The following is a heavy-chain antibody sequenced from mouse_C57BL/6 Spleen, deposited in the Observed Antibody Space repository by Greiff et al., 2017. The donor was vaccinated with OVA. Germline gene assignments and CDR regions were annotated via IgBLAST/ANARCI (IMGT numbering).Heavy chain of an antibody. CDR1: GYTFTSYW. Sequence: QVQLKQPGAELVKPGASVKMSCKASGYTFTSYWITWVKQRPGQGLEWIGDIYPGSGSTNYNEKFKSKATLTVDTSSSTAYMQLSSLTSEDSAVYYCARCTTVAPLDYWGQGTTLTVSS. CDR2: IYPGSGST. CDR3: ARCTTVAPLDY. D-gene: IGHD1-1*01. V-gene: IGHV1-55*01. J-gene: IGHJ2*01.